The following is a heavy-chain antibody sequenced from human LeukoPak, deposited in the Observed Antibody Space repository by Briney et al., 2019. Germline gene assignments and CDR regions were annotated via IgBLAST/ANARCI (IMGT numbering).Heavy chain of an antibody. CDR2: IYDSGST. Sequence: SETLSLTCTVSGASISTYYWSWIRQPPGKGLEWIGYIYDSGSTNYNPSLKSRVTISSDMSKNQFSLKVSSVTAADTAIYYCARDYGVGGYYFDSWGHGTLVTVSS. D-gene: IGHD3-22*01. J-gene: IGHJ4*01. CDR3: ARDYGVGGYYFDS. V-gene: IGHV4-59*01. CDR1: GASISTYY.